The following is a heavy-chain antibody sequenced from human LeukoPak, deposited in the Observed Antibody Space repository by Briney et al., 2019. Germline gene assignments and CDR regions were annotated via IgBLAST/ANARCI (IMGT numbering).Heavy chain of an antibody. J-gene: IGHJ6*02. CDR3: ARMPYYYDSSGSDPRYYYYGMDV. CDR1: GVSLSTSGMC. D-gene: IGHD3-22*01. Sequence: SGPALVKLTQTLTLTYTFSGVSLSTSGMCVSWIRQPPGKALEWLARIDLDDDKYYSTSLKTRLTISKDTSKNQVVLTMTNMDPVDTATYYCARMPYYYDSSGSDPRYYYYGMDVWGQGTTVTVSS. CDR2: IDLDDDK. V-gene: IGHV2-70*11.